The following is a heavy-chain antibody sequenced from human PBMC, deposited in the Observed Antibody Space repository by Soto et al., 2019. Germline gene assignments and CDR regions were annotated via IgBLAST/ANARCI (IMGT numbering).Heavy chain of an antibody. CDR1: GGTFSSYA. CDR2: IIPIFGTA. CDR3: ARDFNIVVVPAAMGGGFDP. V-gene: IGHV1-69*01. J-gene: IGHJ5*02. Sequence: QVQLVQSGAEVKKPGSSVKVSCKASGGTFSSYAISWVRQAPGQGLEWMGGIIPIFGTANYAQKFQGRVTITADESTSTAYMELSSLGSEDTAVYYCARDFNIVVVPAAMGGGFDPWGQGTLVTVSS. D-gene: IGHD2-2*01.